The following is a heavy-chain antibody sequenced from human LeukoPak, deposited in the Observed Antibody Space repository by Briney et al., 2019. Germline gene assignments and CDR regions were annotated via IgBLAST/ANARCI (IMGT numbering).Heavy chain of an antibody. D-gene: IGHD3-22*01. CDR1: GGSFSGYY. Sequence: KASETLSLTCAVYGGSFSGYYWSWIRQPPGKGLEWIGEINHSGSTNYNPSLKSRVTISLDTSKDQFSLKLSSVTGADTAVYYCARALYDSSGYYVVYWGQGTLVTVSS. J-gene: IGHJ4*02. CDR2: INHSGST. CDR3: ARALYDSSGYYVVY. V-gene: IGHV4-34*01.